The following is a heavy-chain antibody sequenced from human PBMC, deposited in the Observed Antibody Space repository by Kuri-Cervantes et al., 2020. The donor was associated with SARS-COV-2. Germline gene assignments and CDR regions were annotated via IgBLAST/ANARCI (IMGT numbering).Heavy chain of an antibody. CDR1: GFTFSNYW. V-gene: IGHV3-7*01. D-gene: IGHD3-10*01. Sequence: GGSLRLSCAASGFTFSNYWISWVRQAPGKGLEWVANIKQGGSEKHYVDSVKGRFTISRDDAKNSMYLQMNSLRAEDTAVYYCARGGREGGGMDVWGQGTTVTVSS. J-gene: IGHJ6*02. CDR3: ARGGREGGGMDV. CDR2: IKQGGSEK.